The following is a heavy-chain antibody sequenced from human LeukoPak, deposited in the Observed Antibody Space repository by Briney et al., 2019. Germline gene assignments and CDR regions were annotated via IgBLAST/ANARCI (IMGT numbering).Heavy chain of an antibody. D-gene: IGHD3-9*01. CDR1: GFTFSSYS. V-gene: IGHV3-21*01. J-gene: IGHJ6*04. CDR2: ISSSSSYL. CDR3: ASHYDILTGWEDV. Sequence: GGSLRLSCAASGFTFSSYSMNWVRQAPGKGLEWVSSISSSSSYLYYADSVKGRFTISRDNAKNSLYLQMNSLRAEDTAVYYCASHYDILTGWEDVWGKGTTVTVSS.